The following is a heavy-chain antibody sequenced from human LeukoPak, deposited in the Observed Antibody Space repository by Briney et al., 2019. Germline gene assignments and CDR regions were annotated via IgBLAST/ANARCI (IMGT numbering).Heavy chain of an antibody. V-gene: IGHV1-2*02. Sequence: ASVKVSCKASGYTFTGYYMHWLRQAPGQGPEWMGWINPNSGGTKYAQKFQGRVTMTRDTSIRTAYMELSRLRSDDKAVYFCARAPVRRLEDPNWFDPWGQGTLVTVSS. CDR1: GYTFTGYY. CDR3: ARAPVRRLEDPNWFDP. D-gene: IGHD2-15*01. J-gene: IGHJ5*02. CDR2: INPNSGGT.